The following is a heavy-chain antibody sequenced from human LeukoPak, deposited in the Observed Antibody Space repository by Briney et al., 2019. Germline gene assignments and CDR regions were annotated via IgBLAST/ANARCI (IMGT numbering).Heavy chain of an antibody. V-gene: IGHV4-59*11. CDR3: ASPGIVAAGTDRGFDY. J-gene: IGHJ4*02. Sequence: TSETLSLTCSVSGGSIGGHYWNWIRQPPGKGLEWIGFIYYSGSTNYNPSLKSRVTISVDTSKNQFSLKLSSVTAADTAVYYCASPGIVAAGTDRGFDYWGQGTLVTVSS. D-gene: IGHD6-13*01. CDR1: GGSIGGHY. CDR2: IYYSGST.